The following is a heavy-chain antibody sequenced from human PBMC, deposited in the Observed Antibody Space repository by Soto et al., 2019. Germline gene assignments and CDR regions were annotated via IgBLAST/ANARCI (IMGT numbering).Heavy chain of an antibody. J-gene: IGHJ6*02. D-gene: IGHD2-2*01. CDR1: GFTFGDYA. V-gene: IGHV3-49*04. CDR3: TRDIVVVPAAGYYYYYYGMDV. CDR2: IRSKAYSGTT. Sequence: LRLSCTASGFTFGDYAMGWVRQAPGKGLEWVGFIRSKAYSGTTEYAASVKGRFTISRDDSKSIAYLQMNSLKTEDTAVYYCTRDIVVVPAAGYYYYYYGMDVWGQGTTVTVSS.